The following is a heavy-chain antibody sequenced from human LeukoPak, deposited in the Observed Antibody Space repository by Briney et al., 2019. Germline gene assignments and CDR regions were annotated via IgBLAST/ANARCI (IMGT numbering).Heavy chain of an antibody. CDR1: ALTVSSNS. CDR2: IYGGGGT. J-gene: IGHJ4*02. Sequence: GGSLRRSCVASALTVSSNSMCWVRQAPGKGLEWVSGIYGGGGTYYADSVKGRFTISRDNSKNTLYLQMNSLRTEDTAVYYCARDSICSGGSCYSDYWGQGTLVTVSS. V-gene: IGHV3-53*01. D-gene: IGHD2-15*01. CDR3: ARDSICSGGSCYSDY.